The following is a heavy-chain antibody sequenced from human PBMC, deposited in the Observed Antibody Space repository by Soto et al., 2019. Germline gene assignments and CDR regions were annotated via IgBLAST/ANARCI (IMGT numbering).Heavy chain of an antibody. J-gene: IGHJ6*02. CDR3: ERQGFGPLHGLVDV. D-gene: IGHD3-10*01. CDR1: GGSISSYY. CDR2: VHHSWGS. Sequence: QVQLQESGPGLVKPSETLSVSCTVSGGSISSYYWSWFRQSPGKRMEWIGYVHHSWGSSYNPSLQSRVAISLDTSKSQFSLKVTSVTATDTAVYYCERQGFGPLHGLVDVWGQGTTVTVSS. V-gene: IGHV4-59*08.